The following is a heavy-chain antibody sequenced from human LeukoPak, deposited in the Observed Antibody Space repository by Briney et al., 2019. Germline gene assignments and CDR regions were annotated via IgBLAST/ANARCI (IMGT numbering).Heavy chain of an antibody. Sequence: PGGSLRLSCAASGFILSNYRMNWVRQAPGKGLEWVSYISSSGNSREYADSVKGRFTISRDNARDSLHLQMNSLRAEDTAVYYCARGPFYDSSGYYFYWGQGTLVTVSS. J-gene: IGHJ4*02. V-gene: IGHV3-48*04. CDR3: ARGPFYDSSGYYFY. CDR1: GFILSNYR. D-gene: IGHD3-22*01. CDR2: ISSSGNSR.